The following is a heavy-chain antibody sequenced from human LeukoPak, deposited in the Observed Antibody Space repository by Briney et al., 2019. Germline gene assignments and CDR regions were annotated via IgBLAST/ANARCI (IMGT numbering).Heavy chain of an antibody. CDR2: IYYSGGT. CDR1: GGSISSSSYY. Sequence: KPSETLSLTCTVSGGSISSSSYYGGWIRQSPGKGLEWIGTIYYSGGTYYNPSLKSRVTISVDTSKNELSLKLSSVTAADTAVYCCATNSYSTTKQEHDYWGQGTLVTVSS. CDR3: ATNSYSTTKQEHDY. D-gene: IGHD2/OR15-2a*01. J-gene: IGHJ4*02. V-gene: IGHV4-39*01.